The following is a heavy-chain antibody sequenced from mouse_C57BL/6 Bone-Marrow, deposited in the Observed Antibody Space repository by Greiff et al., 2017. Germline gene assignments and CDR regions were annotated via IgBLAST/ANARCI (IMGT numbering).Heavy chain of an antibody. Sequence: VNVVESGAELVRPGTSVKVSCKASGYAFTNYLIEWVKQRPGQGLEWIGVINPGSGGTNYNEKFKGKATLTADKSSSTAYMQLSSLTSEDSAVYFCARCDYDYAMDYWGQGTSVTVSS. CDR1: GYAFTNYL. D-gene: IGHD2-4*01. V-gene: IGHV1-54*01. CDR2: INPGSGGT. J-gene: IGHJ4*01. CDR3: ARCDYDYAMDY.